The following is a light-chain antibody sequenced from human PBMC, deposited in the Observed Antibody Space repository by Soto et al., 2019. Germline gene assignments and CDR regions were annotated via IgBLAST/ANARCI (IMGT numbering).Light chain of an antibody. CDR3: AAWDDSLTGLNV. J-gene: IGLJ1*01. CDR2: DNN. V-gene: IGLV1-44*01. CDR1: SSNIGRNT. Sequence: QSVLYQAPSASGTHGQRVAISCYGSSSNIGRNTVNWYQQLPGTAPKLLIYDNNRRPSGVPDRFSGSKSGTSASLAISGLQSEDEADYYCAAWDDSLTGLNVFGTGTKVTVL.